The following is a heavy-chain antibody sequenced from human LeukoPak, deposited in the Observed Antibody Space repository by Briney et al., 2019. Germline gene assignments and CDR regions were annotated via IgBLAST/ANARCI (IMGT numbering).Heavy chain of an antibody. V-gene: IGHV1-69*13. J-gene: IGHJ4*02. CDR2: IIPIFGTA. Sequence: GASVKVSCKASGGTFSSYAISWVRQAPGQGLEWMGGIIPIFGTANYAQKFQGRVTITADESTSTAYMELSSLRAEDTAVYYCAKEKTRQGFGELFRHERPVFDYWGQGTLVTVSS. D-gene: IGHD3-10*01. CDR1: GGTFSSYA. CDR3: AKEKTRQGFGELFRHERPVFDY.